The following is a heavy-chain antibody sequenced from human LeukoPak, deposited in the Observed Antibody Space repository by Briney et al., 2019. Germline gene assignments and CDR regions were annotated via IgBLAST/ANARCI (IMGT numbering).Heavy chain of an antibody. CDR3: VRRTVAENCFDF. V-gene: IGHV4-59*08. J-gene: IGHJ4*02. CDR1: GGSIRSNY. D-gene: IGHD6-19*01. CDR2: IYYSGST. Sequence: PSETLSLTCTVSGGSIRSNYWSWIRQPPGKGLEWLGYIYYSGSTNYNPSLKSRVTISVDTSKNQFSLKLSSVTAADTAVYYCVRRTVAENCFDFWGQGTLVTVSS.